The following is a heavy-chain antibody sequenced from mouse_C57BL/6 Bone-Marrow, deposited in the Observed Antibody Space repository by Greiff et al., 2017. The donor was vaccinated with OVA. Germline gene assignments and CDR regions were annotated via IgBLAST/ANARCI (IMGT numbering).Heavy chain of an antibody. D-gene: IGHD1-1*01. Sequence: EVQLMESGGDLVKPGGSLKLSCAASGFTFSSYGMSWVRQTPDKRLEWVATISSGGSYTYYPDSVKGRFTISRDNAKNTLYLQMSSLKSEDTAMYYCASLITTDFDYWGQGTTLTVSS. CDR1: GFTFSSYG. J-gene: IGHJ2*01. CDR2: ISSGGSYT. V-gene: IGHV5-6*01. CDR3: ASLITTDFDY.